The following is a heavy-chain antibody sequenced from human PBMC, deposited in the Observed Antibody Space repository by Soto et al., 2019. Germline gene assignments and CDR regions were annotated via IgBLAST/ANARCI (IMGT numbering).Heavy chain of an antibody. D-gene: IGHD3-22*01. V-gene: IGHV4-34*01. CDR3: STRAYDTNGYYRFDP. CDR1: GGSFSGHS. CDR2: INHSGRV. Sequence: SETLSRTCAVYGGSFSGHSWTWIRQSPGKGLEWIGDINHSGRVNYSPSLKSRVTISLDTSKNQFSLTLSAVTAADTAMYYCSTRAYDTNGYYRFDPWGQGTLVTVSS. J-gene: IGHJ5*01.